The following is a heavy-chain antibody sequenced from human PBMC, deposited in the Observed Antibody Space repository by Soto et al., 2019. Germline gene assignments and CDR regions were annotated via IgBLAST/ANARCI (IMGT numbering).Heavy chain of an antibody. CDR1: GFTFSSYS. D-gene: IGHD6-19*01. J-gene: IGHJ4*02. V-gene: IGHV3-48*02. CDR3: ARDSISVAGRSGGDY. CDR2: ISSSSSTI. Sequence: EVQLVESGGGLVQPGGSLRLSCAASGFTFSSYSMNWVRQAPGKGLEWVSYISSSSSTIYYADSVKGQFTSSRDNAKNSLYLQMNSLRDEDTAVYYCARDSISVAGRSGGDYWGQGTLVTVSS.